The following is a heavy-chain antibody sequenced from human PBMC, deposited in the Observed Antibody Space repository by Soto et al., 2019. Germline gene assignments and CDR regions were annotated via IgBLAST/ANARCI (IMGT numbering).Heavy chain of an antibody. CDR3: ARDLSWGSKWSYYMDV. Sequence: EVQLVESGGGLVQPGGSLRLSCAASGFTISGNAMNWVRQAPGRGLEWVSYISSSSTNIHYADSVRGRFTISRDNAKNSLYLQINSLRDEDTAVYRCARDLSWGSKWSYYMDVWGKGTTVTVSS. D-gene: IGHD2-15*01. V-gene: IGHV3-48*02. J-gene: IGHJ6*03. CDR2: ISSSSTNI. CDR1: GFTISGNA.